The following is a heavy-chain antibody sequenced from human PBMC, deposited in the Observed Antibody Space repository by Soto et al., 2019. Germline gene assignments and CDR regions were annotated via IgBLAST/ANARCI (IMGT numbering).Heavy chain of an antibody. CDR2: TYYRSKWYN. Sequence: QPLSLPCAISGDRVSSNSAAWNWIRHSPSRGLEWLGRTYYRSKWYNDYAVSMRSRITINPDTTKNQFSLQLNSATPEDTAVYYCATWRFDYWGQGTLVTVSS. J-gene: IGHJ4*02. CDR3: ATWRFDY. V-gene: IGHV6-1*01. CDR1: GDRVSSNSAA.